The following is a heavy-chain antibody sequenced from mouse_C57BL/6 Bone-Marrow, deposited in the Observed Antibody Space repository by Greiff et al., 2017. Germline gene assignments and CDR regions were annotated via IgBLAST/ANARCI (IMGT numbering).Heavy chain of an antibody. V-gene: IGHV1-69*01. Sequence: QVQLQQPGAELVMPGASVKLSCKASGYTFTSYWMHWVKQRPGQGLEWIGEIDPSDSYTNYNQKFKGKSTLTVDKSSSPAYMQLSSLTSEVSAVYYCARDGYGSSYAVFDYWGQDTTLPVSS. J-gene: IGHJ2*01. D-gene: IGHD1-1*01. CDR3: ARDGYGSSYAVFDY. CDR1: GYTFTSYW. CDR2: IDPSDSYT.